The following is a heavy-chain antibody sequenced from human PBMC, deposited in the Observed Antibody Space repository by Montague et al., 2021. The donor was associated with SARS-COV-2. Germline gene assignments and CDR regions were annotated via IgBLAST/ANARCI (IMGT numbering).Heavy chain of an antibody. V-gene: IGHV4-59*01. D-gene: IGHD1-26*01. Sequence: SETLSLTCTVSGXSISSYYWSWVRQPPGKGLEWIGYIYYSGSTNYNPSLKSRVTILVDMSKNQFSLKLSSVTAADTAVYYCARGMGGSYLYYFDYWGQGTLVTVSS. J-gene: IGHJ4*02. CDR3: ARGMGGSYLYYFDY. CDR2: IYYSGST. CDR1: GXSISSYY.